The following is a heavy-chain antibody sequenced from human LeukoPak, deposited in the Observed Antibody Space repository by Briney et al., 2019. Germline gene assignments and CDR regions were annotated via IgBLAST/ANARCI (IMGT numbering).Heavy chain of an antibody. CDR1: GFIVSSHY. CDR3: ARDRSGRYPDAFDI. D-gene: IGHD1-26*01. J-gene: IGHJ3*02. CDR2: LYSGGST. V-gene: IGHV3-53*01. Sequence: PGGSLRLSCAASGFIVSSHYMNWVRQAAGKGLEWVSVLYSGGSTYYADSVKGRFTISRDNSKNTLYLQMNSLRLEDTAVYYCARDRSGRYPDAFDIWGQGTMVTVSS.